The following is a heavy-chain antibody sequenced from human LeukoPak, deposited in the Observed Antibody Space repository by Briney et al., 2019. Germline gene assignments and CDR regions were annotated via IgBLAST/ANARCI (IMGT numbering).Heavy chain of an antibody. CDR2: IYSGGST. V-gene: IGHV3-53*01. D-gene: IGHD6-19*01. Sequence: GGSLRLSCAASGFTVSSNYMSWVRQAPGKGLEWVSVIYSGGSTYYADSVKGRFTISRDNSKNTLYLQMNSLRAEDTAVYYCAKVLSRWLPPLDYWGQGTLVTVSS. CDR3: AKVLSRWLPPLDY. J-gene: IGHJ4*02. CDR1: GFTVSSNY.